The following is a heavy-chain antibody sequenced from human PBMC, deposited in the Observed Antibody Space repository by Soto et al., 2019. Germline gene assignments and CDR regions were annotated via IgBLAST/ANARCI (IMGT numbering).Heavy chain of an antibody. J-gene: IGHJ4*02. CDR1: GGSISSGSYY. CDR2: IYYSGTT. CDR3: ARRAPGCHFFDY. Sequence: QLQLQESGPGLVKPAETLSLTCSVSGGSISSGSYYWAWIRQPPGTGLEWIGNIYYSGTTYYNPSLQSRVTISVDTSKNQLSLTLSSVTAADTAVYYCARRAPGCHFFDYWGQGTLVTVSS. V-gene: IGHV4-39*01. D-gene: IGHD2-15*01.